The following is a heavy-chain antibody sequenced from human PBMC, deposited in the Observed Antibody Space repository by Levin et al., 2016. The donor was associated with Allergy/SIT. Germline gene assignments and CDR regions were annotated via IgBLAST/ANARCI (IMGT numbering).Heavy chain of an antibody. CDR3: ARDGPYGWEYYFDH. CDR1: NGSITNYY. V-gene: IGHV4-4*07. J-gene: IGHJ4*02. Sequence: SETLSLTCTVSNGSITNYYWSWIRKSAGKGLEWIGRISARGTTNYNPSLKTRVSMSVDTSNNHFSLKLTSVTAADTAVYYCARDGPYGWEYYFDHWGQGALVTVSS. CDR2: ISARGTT. D-gene: IGHD2/OR15-2a*01.